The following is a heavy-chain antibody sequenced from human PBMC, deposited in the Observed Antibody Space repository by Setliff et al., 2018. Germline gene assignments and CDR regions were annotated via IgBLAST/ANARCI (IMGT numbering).Heavy chain of an antibody. CDR2: INHSGST. D-gene: IGHD3-3*01. CDR1: GGTFSDYY. CDR3: ARLSGFLYMDV. V-gene: IGHV4-34*01. J-gene: IGHJ6*03. Sequence: SETLSLTCAAYGGTFSDYYWTWNRQPPGKGLEWIGEINHSGSTNYNPSLKSRVTIPVDTSKNQFSLKLSSVTASDTAGYYCARLSGFLYMDVWGKGTTVTVSS.